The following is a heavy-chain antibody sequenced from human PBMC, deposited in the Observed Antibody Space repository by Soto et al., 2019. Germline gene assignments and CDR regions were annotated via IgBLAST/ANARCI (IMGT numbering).Heavy chain of an antibody. CDR3: ARHGLRYFDWPDYFDY. J-gene: IGHJ4*02. V-gene: IGHV4-39*01. D-gene: IGHD3-9*01. Sequence: SETLSLTCTVSGGSISSSSYYWGWIRQPPGKGLEWIGSIYYSGSTYYNPSLKSRVTISVDTSKNQFSLKLSSVTTADTAVYYCARHGLRYFDWPDYFDYWGQGTLVTVSS. CDR1: GGSISSSSYY. CDR2: IYYSGST.